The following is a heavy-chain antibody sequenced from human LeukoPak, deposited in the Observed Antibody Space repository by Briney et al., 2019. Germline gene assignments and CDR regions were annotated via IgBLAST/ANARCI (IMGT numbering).Heavy chain of an antibody. CDR3: ARGDSSGYSKVFDY. D-gene: IGHD3-22*01. Sequence: GGSLRLSCAASGFTFSSYWMSWVRQAPGKGLEWVANIKRDGSEKYYVDSLKGRFTISRDNAKNSLYLQMNSLRAEDTAVYYCARGDSSGYSKVFDYWGQGTLVTVSS. CDR2: IKRDGSEK. CDR1: GFTFSSYW. V-gene: IGHV3-7*03. J-gene: IGHJ4*02.